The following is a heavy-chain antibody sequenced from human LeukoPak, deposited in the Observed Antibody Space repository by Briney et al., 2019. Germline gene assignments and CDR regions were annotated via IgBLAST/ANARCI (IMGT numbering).Heavy chain of an antibody. Sequence: TSETLSLTCTVSGGSISGYYWNWIRQPAEKGLEWIGRIYTSGSTNYNPSLQSRVTMSVDTSKNQFSLKMSSVTVADTAVYYCARDLGSAYGVPRWFDPWGQGTLVTVSS. CDR1: GGSISGYY. J-gene: IGHJ5*02. V-gene: IGHV4-4*07. D-gene: IGHD4-17*01. CDR3: ARDLGSAYGVPRWFDP. CDR2: IYTSGST.